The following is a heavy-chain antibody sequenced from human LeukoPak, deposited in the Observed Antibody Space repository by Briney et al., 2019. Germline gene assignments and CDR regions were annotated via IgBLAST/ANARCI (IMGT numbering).Heavy chain of an antibody. V-gene: IGHV3-23*01. CDR3: ATLYGDYNWYFDL. D-gene: IGHD4-17*01. CDR1: GFTFSRYV. J-gene: IGHJ2*01. Sequence: PGGSLRLSCAASGFTFSRYVMSWVRQPPGKGLEWVSTISGSGGSTFYADSVKGRFTISRDNSRNALYLQMNTLRAEDTAVYYCATLYGDYNWYFDLWGRGTLVTVSS. CDR2: ISGSGGST.